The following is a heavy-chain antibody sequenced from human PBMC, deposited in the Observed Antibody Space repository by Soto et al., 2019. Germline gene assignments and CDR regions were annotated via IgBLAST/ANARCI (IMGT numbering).Heavy chain of an antibody. J-gene: IGHJ3*02. CDR2: ISAYNGNT. Sequence: ASVKVSCKASGYTFTSYGISWVRQAPGQGLEWMGWISAYNGNTNYAQKLQGRVTMTTDTSTSTVYMELRSLRSDDTAVYYCARDGGQWLAGEDAFDIWGQGTMVTVSS. CDR1: GYTFTSYG. D-gene: IGHD6-19*01. CDR3: ARDGGQWLAGEDAFDI. V-gene: IGHV1-18*01.